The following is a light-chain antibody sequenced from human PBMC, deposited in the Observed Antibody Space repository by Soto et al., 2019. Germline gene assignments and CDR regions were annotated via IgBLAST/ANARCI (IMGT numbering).Light chain of an antibody. J-gene: IGKJ3*01. V-gene: IGKV1-39*01. Sequence: DIQMTQSPSSLSASVGDRVTITCRASQSISSYLNWYQQKPGKAPKLLIYAASSLQSGVPSRFSSSGSGTDFTLTISSLQPEEIATYFCQQYENLPRFIFGPGTKVDIK. CDR3: QQYENLPRFI. CDR2: AAS. CDR1: QSISSY.